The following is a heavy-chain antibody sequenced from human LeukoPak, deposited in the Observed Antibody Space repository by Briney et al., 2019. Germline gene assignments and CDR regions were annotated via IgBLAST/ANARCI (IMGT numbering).Heavy chain of an antibody. D-gene: IGHD1-14*01. V-gene: IGHV4-31*03. Sequence: SQTLSLTCTVSGGSISSGGYYWSWIRQHPGKGLEWIGYIYTSGSTNYNPSLESRVTISVDTSKNQFSLKLSSVTAADTAVYYCARLDRNWFDPWGQGTLVTVSS. CDR1: GGSISSGGYY. J-gene: IGHJ5*02. CDR3: ARLDRNWFDP. CDR2: IYTSGST.